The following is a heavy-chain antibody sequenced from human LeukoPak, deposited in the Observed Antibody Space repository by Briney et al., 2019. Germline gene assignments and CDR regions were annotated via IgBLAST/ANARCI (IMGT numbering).Heavy chain of an antibody. J-gene: IGHJ4*02. CDR2: ISGSGGNT. D-gene: IGHD2-21*01. CDR3: AKGNPLFYFDY. Sequence: GGSLRLSRAASGFTFSSSAMRWVRQTPGKGLEWVSSISGSGGNTYYADSVKGRFTISRDNSKNTVYLQMNSLRAEDTAVYYCAKGNPLFYFDYWGQGTLVTVSS. CDR1: GFTFSSSA. V-gene: IGHV3-23*01.